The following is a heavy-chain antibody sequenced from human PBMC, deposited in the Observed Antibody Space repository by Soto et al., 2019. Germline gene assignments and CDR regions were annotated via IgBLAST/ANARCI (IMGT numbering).Heavy chain of an antibody. CDR2: MNPNSGNT. V-gene: IGHV1-8*01. CDR3: YDYCSSTSCYRHWFDP. Sequence: GASVKVSCKASGYTFTSYDINWVRQATGQGLEWMGWMNPNSGNTGYAQKFQGRVTMTRNTSISTAYMELSSLRSEDTAVYYCYDYCSSTSCYRHWFDPCGQGTLVTVSS. CDR1: GYTFTSYD. D-gene: IGHD2-2*01. J-gene: IGHJ5*02.